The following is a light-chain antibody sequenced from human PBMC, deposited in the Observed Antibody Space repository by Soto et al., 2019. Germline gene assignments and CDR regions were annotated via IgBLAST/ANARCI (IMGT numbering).Light chain of an antibody. CDR3: CSYAGSYTFYV. V-gene: IGLV2-11*01. CDR1: SSDVGGYNY. CDR2: DVS. Sequence: QSALTQPRSVSGSPGQSVTISCTGTSSDVGGYNYVSWYQQHPGKAPKLMIYDVSKRPSGVPDRFSGSKSGNTASLTISGLQAEDEDDYYCCSYAGSYTFYVFGAGTKVTVL. J-gene: IGLJ1*01.